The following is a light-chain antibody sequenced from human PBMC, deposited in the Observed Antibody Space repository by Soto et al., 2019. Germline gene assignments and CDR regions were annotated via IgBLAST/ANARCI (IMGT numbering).Light chain of an antibody. V-gene: IGKV3-15*01. J-gene: IGKJ4*01. CDR3: QQYNNWPSLT. CDR1: QGISTY. CDR2: GAS. Sequence: TQSPSSLSASVGDRVTITCRASQGISTYLAWYQQKPGQAPRLLIYGASTRATGIPARFSGSGSGTEFTLTISSLQSEDFAVYYCQQYNNWPSLTFGGGTKVEIK.